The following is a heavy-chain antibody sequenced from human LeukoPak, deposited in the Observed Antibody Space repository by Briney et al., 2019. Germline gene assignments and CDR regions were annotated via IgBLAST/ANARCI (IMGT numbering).Heavy chain of an antibody. D-gene: IGHD3-10*01. CDR1: GFTFSSYA. V-gene: IGHV3-23*01. CDR3: AKDGSGSYYLPYSSFDY. J-gene: IGHJ4*02. CDR2: ISGSGGDT. Sequence: GGSLRLSCAASGFTFSSYAMSWVRQAPGKGLEWVSAISGSGGDTYYADSVKGRFTISRDNSKNTLYLQMKSLRAEDTAVYYCAKDGSGSYYLPYSSFDYWGQGTLVTVSS.